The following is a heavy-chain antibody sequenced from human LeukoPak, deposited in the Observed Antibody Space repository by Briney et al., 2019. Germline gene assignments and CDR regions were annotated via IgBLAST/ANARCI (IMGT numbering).Heavy chain of an antibody. Sequence: PGVSLRLSCAASGFTFSSYSMNWVRQAPGKGLEWVSSISSSSSYIYYADSVKGRFTISRDNAKNSLYLQMNSLRAEDTAVYYCAKDIGATIWFDPWGQGTLVTVSS. V-gene: IGHV3-21*04. CDR3: AKDIGATIWFDP. J-gene: IGHJ5*02. D-gene: IGHD5-12*01. CDR2: ISSSSSYI. CDR1: GFTFSSYS.